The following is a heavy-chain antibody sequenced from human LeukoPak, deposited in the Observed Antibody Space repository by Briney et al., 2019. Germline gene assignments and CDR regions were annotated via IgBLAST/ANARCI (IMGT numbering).Heavy chain of an antibody. V-gene: IGHV1-69*05. CDR2: IPIFRTS. J-gene: IGHJ5*02. D-gene: IGHD2-2*01. CDR3: ARGYCSSTSCYVDWFDP. Sequence: IPIFRTSNYAQMFQGRVTITTDESTSTAYMELSSLRSEDTAVYYCARGYCSSTSCYVDWFDPWGQGTLVTVSS.